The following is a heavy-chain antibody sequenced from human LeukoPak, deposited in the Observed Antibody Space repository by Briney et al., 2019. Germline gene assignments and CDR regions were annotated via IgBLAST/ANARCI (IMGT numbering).Heavy chain of an antibody. CDR2: ILDLGDNT. D-gene: IGHD3-10*01. V-gene: IGHV3-23*01. J-gene: IGHJ6*02. CDR3: AKDYGSGSRPSYDMDV. Sequence: GGCLRLSCAASGFIFTTYAMSWVRQAPGKGLEYVSGILDLGDNTYYADSVKGLFTISRDNSKNTLYLHKNSLRAEDTAVYYCAKDYGSGSRPSYDMDVWGQGTTVTVS. CDR1: GFIFTTYA.